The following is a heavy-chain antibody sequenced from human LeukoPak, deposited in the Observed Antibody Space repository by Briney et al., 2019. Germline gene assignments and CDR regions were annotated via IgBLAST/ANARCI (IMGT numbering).Heavy chain of an antibody. CDR1: GFTYSHYG. Sequence: GGSLRLSCAASGFTYSHYGMHWVRQAPGKGLELVAVIWSDATEKYYGDAVKGRFTISRDNSRNTLYLQMNSLRVEDTAVYYCAKDAQRGFDYSNSLEYWGQGTLVTVSS. V-gene: IGHV3-33*06. D-gene: IGHD4-11*01. CDR2: IWSDATEK. J-gene: IGHJ4*02. CDR3: AKDAQRGFDYSNSLEY.